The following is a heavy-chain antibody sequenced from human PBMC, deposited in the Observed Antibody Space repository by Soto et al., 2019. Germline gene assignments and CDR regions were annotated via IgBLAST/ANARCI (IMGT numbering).Heavy chain of an antibody. CDR3: ARDGGMRGMDV. D-gene: IGHD1-1*01. CDR2: IIPILGIA. J-gene: IGHJ6*02. Sequence: QVQLVQSGAEVKKPGSSVKVSCKASGGTFSSYTISWVRQAPGQGLEWMGRIIPILGIANYAQKFQGRVTITEDKSTSTAYMELSSLRSEDTAVYYCARDGGMRGMDVWGQGTTGTVSS. CDR1: GGTFSSYT. V-gene: IGHV1-69*08.